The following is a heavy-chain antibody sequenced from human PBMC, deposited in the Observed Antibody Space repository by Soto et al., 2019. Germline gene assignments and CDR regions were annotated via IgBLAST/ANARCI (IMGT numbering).Heavy chain of an antibody. Sequence: PGGSLRLSCAASGFTFSSYGMHWVRQAPGKGLEWVAVIWYDGSNKYYADSVKGRFTISRGNSKNTLYLQMNSLRAEDTAVYYCARGYCSSTSCPAVYPYGMDVWGQGTTVTVSS. J-gene: IGHJ6*02. V-gene: IGHV3-33*01. CDR3: ARGYCSSTSCPAVYPYGMDV. CDR2: IWYDGSNK. CDR1: GFTFSSYG. D-gene: IGHD2-2*01.